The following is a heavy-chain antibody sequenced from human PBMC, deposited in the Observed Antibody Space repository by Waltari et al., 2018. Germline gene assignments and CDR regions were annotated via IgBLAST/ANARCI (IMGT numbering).Heavy chain of an antibody. CDR1: GFTFRSYS. CDR2: ISSSSTYI. Sequence: EVQLVESGGGLVKPGVSLRLSCSASGFTFRSYSMNCVRQARGKGLEWVSSISSSSTYIYYADSVKGRFTISRDNPKKSLYLQMNSLRAEDTAVYYCARDHSVVTAYYYYGMDVWGQGTTVTVSS. CDR3: ARDHSVVTAYYYYGMDV. J-gene: IGHJ6*02. D-gene: IGHD3-22*01. V-gene: IGHV3-21*01.